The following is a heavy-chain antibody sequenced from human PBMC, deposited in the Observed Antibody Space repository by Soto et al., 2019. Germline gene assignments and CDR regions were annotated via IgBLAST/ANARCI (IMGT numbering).Heavy chain of an antibody. CDR2: IYYGGST. J-gene: IGHJ6*02. V-gene: IGHV4-39*02. D-gene: IGHD3-10*02. CDR1: CGSISTTSYY. Sequence: QLQFQESGPGLVMPSETLSLTCTVSCGSISTTSYYWGWIRQPPGKGLEWIGNIYYGGSTYYNPSLKSRVTVSIDMTKKHNYRQLSFVTASDAAMYYSASQSEYYEVPGRADPHYGMDVWGHGTTVTFS. CDR3: ASQSEYYEVPGRADPHYGMDV.